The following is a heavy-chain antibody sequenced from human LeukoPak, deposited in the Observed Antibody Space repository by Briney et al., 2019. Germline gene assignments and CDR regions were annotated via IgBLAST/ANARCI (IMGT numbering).Heavy chain of an antibody. CDR3: ASDRIWFWESTNEY. D-gene: IGHD3-10*01. V-gene: IGHV4-39*01. CDR2: IYYSGTT. Sequence: SETLSLTCTVSGGSISRSHYYWAWVRQSPGKVLEWIGGIYYSGTTFYNPSLKSRVTISVDTSKNQFSLNLNSVTAADTAFYYCASDRIWFWESTNEYWGKGTLVTVSS. J-gene: IGHJ4*02. CDR1: GGSISRSHYY.